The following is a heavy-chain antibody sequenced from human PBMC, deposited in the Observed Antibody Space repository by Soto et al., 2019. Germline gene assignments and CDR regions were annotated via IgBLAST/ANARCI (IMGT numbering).Heavy chain of an antibody. V-gene: IGHV4-34*01. D-gene: IGHD6-6*01. Sequence: SETLSLTCAVYGGSFSCYYWSWICPPPGKGLEWIGEINHSGSTNYNPSLKSRVTISVDTSKNQFSLKLSSVTAADTAVYYCARGLSIAARPGSKRGAFDIWGQGKMVT. CDR2: INHSGST. J-gene: IGHJ3*02. CDR1: GGSFSCYY. CDR3: ARGLSIAARPGSKRGAFDI.